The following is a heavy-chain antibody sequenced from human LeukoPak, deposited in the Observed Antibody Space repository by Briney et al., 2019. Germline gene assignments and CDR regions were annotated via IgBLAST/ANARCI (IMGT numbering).Heavy chain of an antibody. CDR1: GGSISSYY. D-gene: IGHD4-11*01. Sequence: SETLSLTCSVSGGSISSYYWSWIRQPPGRGLEGIGYIYYSGSTNYNPSLKSRVTISLDTSKSQFSLKLTSVTAADTAVYYCARDAIVRDYSNSDYWGQGTLVTVSS. CDR2: IYYSGST. CDR3: ARDAIVRDYSNSDY. V-gene: IGHV4-59*01. J-gene: IGHJ4*02.